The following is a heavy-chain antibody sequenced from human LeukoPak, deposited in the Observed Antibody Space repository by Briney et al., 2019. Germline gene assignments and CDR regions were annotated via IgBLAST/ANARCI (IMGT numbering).Heavy chain of an antibody. CDR3: SRLFSGSPGDY. CDR1: GGSLSTHH. J-gene: IGHJ4*01. CDR2: ISDSGST. V-gene: IGHV4-59*08. Sequence: SETLSLTCVVSGGSLSTHHWSWIRQSPGRGLEWIGYISDSGSTNYNPSLKSRVTISVDMSKNQFSLKVNSVTAADTAVYLCSRLFSGSPGDYWGQGILVTVSS. D-gene: IGHD1-26*01.